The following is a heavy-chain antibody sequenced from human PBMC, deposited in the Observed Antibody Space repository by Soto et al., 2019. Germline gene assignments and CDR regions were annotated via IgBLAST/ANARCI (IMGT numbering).Heavy chain of an antibody. Sequence: QVQLVQSGPEVQKPGASLKVSCKASGYTFTASGISWVRQAPGQGLEWMGWTSIYNGHTQFVQRFQGRVTMTTDTSTKTAYMELRNLRSDDTAHYYCARDLTIVPATHPRLENYGMDVWGQGTTVIVSS. CDR2: TSIYNGHT. J-gene: IGHJ6*02. D-gene: IGHD2-2*01. CDR1: GYTFTASG. CDR3: ARDLTIVPATHPRLENYGMDV. V-gene: IGHV1-18*01.